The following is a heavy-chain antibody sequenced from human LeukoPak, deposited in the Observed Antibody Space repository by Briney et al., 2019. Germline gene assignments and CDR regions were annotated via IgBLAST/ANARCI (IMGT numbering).Heavy chain of an antibody. CDR2: ISSSSSYI. V-gene: IGHV3-21*01. Sequence: PGGSLRLSCAASGFTFSSYAVNWVRQAPGKGLEWVSSISSSSSYIYYADSVKGRFTISRDNAKNSLYLQMNSLRAEDTAVYYCAREWGITMIGFDIWGQGTMVTVSS. CDR3: AREWGITMIGFDI. CDR1: GFTFSSYA. D-gene: IGHD3-22*01. J-gene: IGHJ3*02.